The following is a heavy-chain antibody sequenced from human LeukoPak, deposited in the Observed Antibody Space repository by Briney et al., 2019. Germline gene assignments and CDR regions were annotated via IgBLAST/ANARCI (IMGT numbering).Heavy chain of an antibody. CDR3: ARESYNWNDGWFDP. J-gene: IGHJ5*02. CDR2: INHSGST. V-gene: IGHV4-34*01. Sequence: SETLSLTCAVYGGSFSGYYWSWIRQPPGKGLEWIGEINHSGSTNYNPSLKSRVTISVDTSKNQFSLKLSSVTAADTAVYYCARESYNWNDGWFDPWGQGTLVTVSS. D-gene: IGHD1-20*01. CDR1: GGSFSGYY.